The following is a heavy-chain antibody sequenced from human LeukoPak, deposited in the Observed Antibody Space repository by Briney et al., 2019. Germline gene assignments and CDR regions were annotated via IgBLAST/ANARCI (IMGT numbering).Heavy chain of an antibody. J-gene: IGHJ4*02. CDR2: IYYSGST. CDR1: GGSISSNSYY. D-gene: IGHD5-18*01. CDR3: ASDVDTAMVRDY. Sequence: PSETLSLTCTVSGGSISSNSYYWGWIRQPPGKGLEWIGSIYYSGSTYYNPSLKSRVTISVDTSKNQFSLKLSSVTAADTAVYYCASDVDTAMVRDYWGQGTLVTVSS. V-gene: IGHV4-39*01.